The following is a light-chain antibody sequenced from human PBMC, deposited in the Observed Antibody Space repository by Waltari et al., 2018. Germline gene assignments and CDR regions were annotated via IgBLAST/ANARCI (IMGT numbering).Light chain of an antibody. V-gene: IGLV1-40*01. CDR1: GSNIGAGYA. CDR3: QSYDTSLSVV. J-gene: IGLJ3*02. Sequence: HSVLTQPPSVSGAPGQRVTISCPGSGSNIGAGYAVHWYQQLPRAAPKLLIYGSTTRPLGVPDRFFGSTSGTSASLTITGLQAEDEADYYCQSYDTSLSVVFGGGTKLTVL. CDR2: GST.